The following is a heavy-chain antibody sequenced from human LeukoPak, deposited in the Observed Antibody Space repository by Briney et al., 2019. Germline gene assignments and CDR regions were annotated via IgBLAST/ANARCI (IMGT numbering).Heavy chain of an antibody. V-gene: IGHV1-2*02. CDR2: INPKSGGT. D-gene: IGHD6-19*01. CDR3: ARDLGISGWYAPPLGYFDY. CDR1: GCTFTGYC. Sequence: GASVKISCKASGCTFTGYCMHWVRQAPGQGLEWMGWINPKSGGTNYAQKFQGRVTMTRDTSISTTYMELSRLRSDDTAVYYCARDLGISGWYAPPLGYFDYWGQGTLVTVSS. J-gene: IGHJ4*02.